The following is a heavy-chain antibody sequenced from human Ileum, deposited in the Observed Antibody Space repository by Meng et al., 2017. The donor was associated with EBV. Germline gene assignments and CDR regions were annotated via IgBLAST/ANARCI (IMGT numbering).Heavy chain of an antibody. CDR3: AGDPHSGSPH. CDR2: MSYSGST. Sequence: QVPLQESGPGLVKLSETLSPPCTVSGGSVSSAHSFWTWIRQPPGKGLEWIGYMSYSGSTNYSPPLESRVTISVDTSKNQFSLKLSSVTAADTAVYYCAGDPHSGSPHWGQGTLVTVSS. D-gene: IGHD1-26*01. V-gene: IGHV4-61*01. J-gene: IGHJ4*02. CDR1: GGSVSSAHSF.